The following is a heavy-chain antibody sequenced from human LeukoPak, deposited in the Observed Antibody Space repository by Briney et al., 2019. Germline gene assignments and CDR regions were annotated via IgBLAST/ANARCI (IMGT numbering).Heavy chain of an antibody. CDR1: GFIFRDHA. D-gene: IGHD5-12*01. Sequence: GGSLRLSCTASGFIFRDHAMSWFRRAPGKGLEWVGFIRTKTYSQTTEYAASVKGRFTISRDDSTSIAYLQMNSLKTDDTAVYYCSRNSGTLTGYPFDIWGQGTMVTVSS. J-gene: IGHJ3*02. V-gene: IGHV3-49*03. CDR2: IRTKTYSQTT. CDR3: SRNSGTLTGYPFDI.